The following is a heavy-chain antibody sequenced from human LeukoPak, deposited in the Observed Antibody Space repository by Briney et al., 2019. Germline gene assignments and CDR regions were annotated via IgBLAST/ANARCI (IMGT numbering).Heavy chain of an antibody. J-gene: IGHJ3*02. CDR1: GGSISSGSYY. CDR2: IYTSGST. V-gene: IGHV4-61*02. Sequence: TSQTLSLTCTVSGGSISSGSYYWSWIRQPAGKGLEWIGRIYTSGSTNYNPSLKSRVTISVDTSKNQFSLKLSSVTAADTAVYYCARERNDDYGGNSDAFDIWGQGTTVTVSS. D-gene: IGHD4-23*01. CDR3: ARERNDDYGGNSDAFDI.